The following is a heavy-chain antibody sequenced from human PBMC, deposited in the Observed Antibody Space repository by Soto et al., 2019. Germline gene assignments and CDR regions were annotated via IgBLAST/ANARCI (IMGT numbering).Heavy chain of an antibody. CDR3: EGYCSSTSCYDLREYYYGMDV. CDR2: ISSNGGST. CDR1: GFPFSSYA. V-gene: IGHV3-64D*08. Sequence: GGSLRLSCSASGFPFSSYAMHWVRQAPGKGLEYVSAISSNGGSTYYADSVKGRFTISRDNSKNTLYLQMSSLRAEDTAVYYCEGYCSSTSCYDLREYYYGMDVWGQGTTVTVSS. J-gene: IGHJ6*02. D-gene: IGHD2-2*01.